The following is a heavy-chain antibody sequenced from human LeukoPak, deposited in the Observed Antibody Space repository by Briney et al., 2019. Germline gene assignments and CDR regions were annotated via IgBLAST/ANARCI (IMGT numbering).Heavy chain of an antibody. CDR3: ARDMYGYNKGY. V-gene: IGHV3-66*01. J-gene: IGHJ4*02. CDR2: IYSGGST. Sequence: PGGSLRLSCAASGFTVSSNYMSWVRQAPGKGLEWISVIYSGGSTYYADSVKGRFTISRDNPKNTLYLQMNSLRAEDTAVYYCARDMYGYNKGYWGQGTLVTVSS. D-gene: IGHD5-24*01. CDR1: GFTVSSNY.